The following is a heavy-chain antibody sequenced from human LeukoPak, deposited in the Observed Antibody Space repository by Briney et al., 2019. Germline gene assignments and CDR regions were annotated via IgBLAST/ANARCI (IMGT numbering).Heavy chain of an antibody. V-gene: IGHV3-33*01. CDR1: GFILSNYG. CDR2: LLYDGNTK. J-gene: IGHJ6*03. CDR3: ARDHRPEIQYYYMDV. D-gene: IGHD1-14*01. Sequence: GRSLRLSCAASGFILSNYGMHWVRQAPGKGLEWVAALLYDGNTKHYADSVKGRFTISRDISKNTFYLQMNSLTAEDTAVYYCARDHRPEIQYYYMDVWGKGTTVAVSS.